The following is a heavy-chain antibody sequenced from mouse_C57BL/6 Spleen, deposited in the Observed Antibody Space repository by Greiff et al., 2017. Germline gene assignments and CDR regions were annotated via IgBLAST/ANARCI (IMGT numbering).Heavy chain of an antibody. CDR1: GFTFTDYY. Sequence: EVQGVESGGGLVQPGGSLSLSCAASGFTFTDYYMSWVRQPPGKALEWLGFIRNKANGYTTEYSASVQGRFTISRDNSQSILYLQMNARRAEDRATYYCARYMPSRYYVNSSEYWGEGTTLSGSS. D-gene: IGHD1-1*02. CDR3: ARYMPSRYYVNSSEY. J-gene: IGHJ2*01. V-gene: IGHV7-3*01. CDR2: IRNKANGYTT.